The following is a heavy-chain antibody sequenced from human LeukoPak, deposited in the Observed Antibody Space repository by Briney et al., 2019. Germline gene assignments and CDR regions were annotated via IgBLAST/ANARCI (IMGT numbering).Heavy chain of an antibody. V-gene: IGHV4-31*03. CDR3: ARGFYYDNYMDV. CDR2: IRYSGST. CDR1: GDSVTRRSYY. D-gene: IGHD3-22*01. Sequence: SETLSLTCSVSGDSVTRRSYYWGWIRQPPGKGLEWIAYIRYSGSTYHNPSLKSRLAISVDTSRNQFSLDLSSVTAADTAVYYCARGFYYDNYMDVWGNGTTVTVSS. J-gene: IGHJ6*03.